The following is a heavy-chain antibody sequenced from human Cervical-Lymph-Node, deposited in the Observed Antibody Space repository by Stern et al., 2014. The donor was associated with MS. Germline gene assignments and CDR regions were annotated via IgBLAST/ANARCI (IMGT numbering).Heavy chain of an antibody. D-gene: IGHD2-21*02. J-gene: IGHJ4*02. CDR1: GYTFTGYY. Sequence: MQLVESGAEVKKPGASVKVSCKASGYTFTGYYIHWVRQAPGQGLEWMGWINPNSGDTNYVPRFQGRVTMTRDTSISTAYMELSRLRSDDTAVYFCARYCGGDCYPFDYWGQGTLVTVSS. CDR2: INPNSGDT. CDR3: ARYCGGDCYPFDY. V-gene: IGHV1-2*02.